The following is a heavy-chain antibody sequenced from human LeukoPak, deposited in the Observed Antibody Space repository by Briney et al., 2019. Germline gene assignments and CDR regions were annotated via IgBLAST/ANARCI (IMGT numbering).Heavy chain of an antibody. CDR3: ARAMSIAARLQTIFDY. Sequence: SETLSLTCTVSGGSISNGDYYWSWIRQPAGKGLEWIGRIYTSGSTNYNPSLKSRVTISVDTSKNQFSLKLSSVTAADTAVYYCARAMSIAARLQTIFDYWGQGTLVTVSS. CDR2: IYTSGST. D-gene: IGHD6-6*01. CDR1: GGSISNGDYY. J-gene: IGHJ4*02. V-gene: IGHV4-61*02.